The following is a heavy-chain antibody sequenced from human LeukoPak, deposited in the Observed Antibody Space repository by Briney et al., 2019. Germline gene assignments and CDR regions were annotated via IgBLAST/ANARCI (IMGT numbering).Heavy chain of an antibody. D-gene: IGHD3-10*01. CDR1: VFTLSRYT. V-gene: IGHV3-21*01. CDR2: ISTSGTYI. CDR3: ARDVCAFGSGPNYYYYYMDV. Sequence: GGSLTHSRPASVFTLSRYTMNWVRQAPGKGLEGVSSISTSGTYIYYADSVNGRFTISTDNAKNSLYLQMNSLRAEETAVYYCARDVCAFGSGPNYYYYYMDVWGKGTTVTVSS. J-gene: IGHJ6*03.